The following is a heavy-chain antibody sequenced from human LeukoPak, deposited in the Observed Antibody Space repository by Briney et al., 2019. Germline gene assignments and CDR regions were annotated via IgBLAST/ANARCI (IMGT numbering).Heavy chain of an antibody. CDR2: IYYSGST. J-gene: IGHJ4*02. V-gene: IGHV4-59*08. Sequence: SETLSLTCTVSGGSISSYYWSWIRQPPGKGLEWIGYIYYSGSTNYNPSLKSRVTISVDTSKNQFSLKLSSVTAADTAVYYCARLARVCSGGSCYWLFDYWGQGTLATVSS. CDR3: ARLARVCSGGSCYWLFDY. D-gene: IGHD2-15*01. CDR1: GGSISSYY.